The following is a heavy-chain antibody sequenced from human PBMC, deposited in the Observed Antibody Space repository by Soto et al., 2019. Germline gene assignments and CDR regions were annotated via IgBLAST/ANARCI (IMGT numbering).Heavy chain of an antibody. CDR1: GYTFTSYA. Sequence: ASVKVSCKASGYTFTSYAMHWVRQAPGQRLEWMGWINAGNGNTKYSQKFQGRVTITRDTSASTAYMELSSLRSEDTAVYYCARARHLWFGELFDYWGQGTLVTVSS. V-gene: IGHV1-3*01. CDR2: INAGNGNT. CDR3: ARARHLWFGELFDY. J-gene: IGHJ4*02. D-gene: IGHD3-10*01.